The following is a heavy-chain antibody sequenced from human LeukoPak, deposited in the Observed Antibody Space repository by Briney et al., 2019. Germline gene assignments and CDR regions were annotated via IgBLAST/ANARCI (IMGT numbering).Heavy chain of an antibody. D-gene: IGHD2-21*01. V-gene: IGHV4-59*01. CDR1: GGSISSYY. CDR3: ARVEEGIANP. Sequence: PSETLSLICTVSGGSISSYYWSGIRQPPGKGLEWIGYIYYSGSTNYNPSLKSRVTISVDTSKNQFSLKLSSVTAADTAVYYCARVEEGIANPWGQGTLVTVSS. J-gene: IGHJ5*02. CDR2: IYYSGST.